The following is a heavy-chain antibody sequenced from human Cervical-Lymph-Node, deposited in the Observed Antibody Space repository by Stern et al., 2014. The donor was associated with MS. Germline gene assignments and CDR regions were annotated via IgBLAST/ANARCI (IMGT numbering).Heavy chain of an antibody. CDR1: GGTFSSYA. Sequence: VQLVQSGAEVKKPGSSVQVSCKASGGTFSSYAINWVRHAPGQGLEWVGGIITILGTANYAQKFQGRVTITADDSTSTVYMELSSLRSEDTAVFYCARPTTVTVGTMDVWGQGTTVTVSS. CDR3: ARPTTVTVGTMDV. D-gene: IGHD4-17*01. J-gene: IGHJ6*02. CDR2: IITILGTA. V-gene: IGHV1-69*01.